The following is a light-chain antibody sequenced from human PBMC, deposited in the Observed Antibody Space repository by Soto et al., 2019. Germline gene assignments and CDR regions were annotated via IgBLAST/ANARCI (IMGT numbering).Light chain of an antibody. Sequence: EIVLTQSPGTLSLSPGERATLSCRTSESVSDSQLAWYQQKPGQAPRLLIYAVSTRATGLADRFSGSGSGTDFTLTISSLEPEDFAVYYCQQRSNRLTFGGGTKVDIK. V-gene: IGKV3D-20*02. J-gene: IGKJ4*01. CDR2: AVS. CDR1: ESVSDSQ. CDR3: QQRSNRLT.